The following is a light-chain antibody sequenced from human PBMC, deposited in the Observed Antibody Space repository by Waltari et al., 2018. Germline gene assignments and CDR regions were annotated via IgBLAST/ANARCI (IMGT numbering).Light chain of an antibody. Sequence: QSALTQPPSASGSPGQSVTIPCTGTRTDLGVYHYVSWYQQHPGKAPKLLIYEVSERPSGVPDRFSGSKSGITASLTVFGLQTEDEADYYCASFAGSNTLFGGGTKLTVL. CDR2: EVS. J-gene: IGLJ2*01. V-gene: IGLV2-8*01. CDR1: RTDLGVYHY. CDR3: ASFAGSNTL.